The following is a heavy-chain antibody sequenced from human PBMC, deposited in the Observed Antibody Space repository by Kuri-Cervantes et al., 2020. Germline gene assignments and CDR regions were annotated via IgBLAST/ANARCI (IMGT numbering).Heavy chain of an antibody. CDR3: ARHHLVVVPAAIPRYYGMDV. CDR2: IYYSGST. D-gene: IGHD2-2*02. J-gene: IGHJ6*02. Sequence: SSNYMSWVRQAPGKGLEWIGSIYYSGSTYYNPSLKSRVTISVDTSKNQFSLKLSSVTAADTAVYYCARHHLVVVPAAIPRYYGMDVWGQGTTVTVSS. V-gene: IGHV4-39*01. CDR1: SSNY.